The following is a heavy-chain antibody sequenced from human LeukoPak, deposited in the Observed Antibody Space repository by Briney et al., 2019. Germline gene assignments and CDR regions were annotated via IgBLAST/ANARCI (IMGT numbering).Heavy chain of an antibody. V-gene: IGHV3-21*01. CDR2: ISSSSSYI. CDR3: ARAMLLWFGELSTFDY. CDR1: GFTFSSYS. D-gene: IGHD3-10*01. J-gene: IGHJ4*02. Sequence: GGSLRLSCAASGFTFSSYSMNWVRQAPGEGLEWVSSISSSSSYIYYADSVKGRFTISRDNAKNSLYLQMNSLRAEDTAVYYCARAMLLWFGELSTFDYWGQGTLVTVSS.